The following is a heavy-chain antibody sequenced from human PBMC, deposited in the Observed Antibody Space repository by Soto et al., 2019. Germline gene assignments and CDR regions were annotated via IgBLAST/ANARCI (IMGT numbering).Heavy chain of an antibody. CDR2: INHSGST. D-gene: IGHD6-19*01. CDR3: ARAYFKAVAP. Sequence: ASETLSLTCAVYGGSFSGYYWSWIRQPPGKGLEWVGEINHSGSTNYNPSLKSRVTISVDTSKNQFSLKLSSVTAADTAVYYCARAYFKAVAPWGQGTLVTVSS. V-gene: IGHV4-34*01. CDR1: GGSFSGYY. J-gene: IGHJ4*02.